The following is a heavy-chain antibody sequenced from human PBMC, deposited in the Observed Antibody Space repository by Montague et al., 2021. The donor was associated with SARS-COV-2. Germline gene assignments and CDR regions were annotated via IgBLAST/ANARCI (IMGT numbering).Heavy chain of an antibody. V-gene: IGHV4-59*01. CDR3: ARGCLSYFGAGSHCYGMDV. J-gene: IGHJ6*02. D-gene: IGHD3-10*01. CDR1: VGSISNYY. Sequence: SETLSLTCTVSVGSISNYYWTWIRQPPGKGLEWIGYIYDSGSANYNPSLRSRSTISVDTSNNQFSLRLSSVTAADTAVYYCARGCLSYFGAGSHCYGMDVWGQGTTVTVSS. CDR2: IYDSGSA.